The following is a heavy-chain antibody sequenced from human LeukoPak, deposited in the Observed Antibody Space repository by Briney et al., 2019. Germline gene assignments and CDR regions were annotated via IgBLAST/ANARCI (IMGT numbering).Heavy chain of an antibody. CDR1: GFTFSSYA. CDR2: ISGSGGST. V-gene: IGHV3-23*01. J-gene: IGHJ4*02. D-gene: IGHD2-2*01. CDR3: ATALYCSSTNCYLDY. Sequence: PGGSLRLSCAASGFTFSSYAMSWVRQAPGKGLEWVSVISGSGGSTYYADSVKGRFTISRDNSKNTLYLQMNSLRAEDTAVYYCATALYCSSTNCYLDYWGQGTLVTVSS.